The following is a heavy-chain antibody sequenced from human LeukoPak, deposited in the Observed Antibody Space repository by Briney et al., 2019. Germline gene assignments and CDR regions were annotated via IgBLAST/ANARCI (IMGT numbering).Heavy chain of an antibody. CDR3: TTETSLYYFDY. V-gene: IGHV3-73*01. CDR2: IRSKANSYAT. D-gene: IGHD2-2*02. J-gene: IGHJ4*02. CDR1: GFTFSFST. Sequence: GGSLRLSCAASGFTFSFSTVHWVRQASGKGLEWVGRIRSKANSYATAYTASVQGRFTISRDDSKNTAYLLMNSLKTEDTAVYYCTTETSLYYFDYWGQGTLVTVSS.